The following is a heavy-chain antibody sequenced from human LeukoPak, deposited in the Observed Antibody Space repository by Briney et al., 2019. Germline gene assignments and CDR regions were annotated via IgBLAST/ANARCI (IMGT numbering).Heavy chain of an antibody. V-gene: IGHV1-8*01. D-gene: IGHD2-15*01. CDR1: GYTFTNYD. CDR3: GREDDLQVDNAFDI. J-gene: IGHJ3*02. CDR2: MNPHSANT. Sequence: ASVKVSCKASGYTFTNYDINWVRQATGQGLEWMGWMNPHSANTGYSQKFQGRITMTWNTSISTAYMELSSLRSEDTAIYYCGREDDLQVDNAFDIWGQGTIITVSS.